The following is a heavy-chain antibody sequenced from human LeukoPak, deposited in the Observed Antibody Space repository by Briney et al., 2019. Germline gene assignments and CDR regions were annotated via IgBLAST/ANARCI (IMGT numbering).Heavy chain of an antibody. V-gene: IGHV7-4-1*02. CDR1: GYTFTSYA. D-gene: IGHD3-22*01. Sequence: AASVKVSCKASGYTFTSYAMNWVRQAPGQGLEWMGWINTNTGNPTYAQGFTGRFVFSLYTSVSTAYLQISGLKGEDTAVYYCARDRYYYDSSGQNKYFQHWGQGTLVTVSS. CDR2: INTNTGNP. CDR3: ARDRYYYDSSGQNKYFQH. J-gene: IGHJ1*01.